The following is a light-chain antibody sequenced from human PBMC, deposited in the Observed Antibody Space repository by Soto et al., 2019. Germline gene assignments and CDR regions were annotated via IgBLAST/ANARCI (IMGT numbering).Light chain of an antibody. CDR2: GPS. V-gene: IGKV3-20*01. CDR3: QQYGSSPPTWT. J-gene: IGKJ1*01. CDR1: QSVSSSY. Sequence: EIVLTQSPGTLSLSPGERATLSCRASQSVSSSYLAWYQQKPGQAPRLLIYGPSSRATGIPDRFSGSGSGTDFTLTISRLEAEDFGGYYCQQYGSSPPTWTFGQGTKVEIK.